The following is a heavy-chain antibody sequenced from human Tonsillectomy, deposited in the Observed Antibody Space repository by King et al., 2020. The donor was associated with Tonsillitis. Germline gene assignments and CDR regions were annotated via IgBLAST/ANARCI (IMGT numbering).Heavy chain of an antibody. D-gene: IGHD2-2*01. CDR3: AKVGACSTSCYHHYHYYGMDV. CDR2: ISGSGDST. V-gene: IGHV3-23*04. J-gene: IGHJ6*02. Sequence: VQLVESGGGLVQPGGSLRLSCAASGFTFSSYAMSWVRQAPGKGLEWVSVISGSGDSTYYADSVKGRFTIPRDNSKNTLYLQMNTVGTEDTAVFYWAKVGACSTSCYHHYHYYGMDVGGLGTTVTVPS. CDR1: GFTFSSYA.